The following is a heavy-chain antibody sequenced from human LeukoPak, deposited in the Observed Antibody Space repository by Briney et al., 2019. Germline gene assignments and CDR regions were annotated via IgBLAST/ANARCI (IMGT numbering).Heavy chain of an antibody. Sequence: GGSLRLSCSASGFSFSAYGMHWVRQAPGKGLDWVAFIHYDGSDKYYADSVAGRFTISRDKSKNTLYLQMNSLRAEDTAVYYCAGLRLYYFDYWGQGTLVTVSS. CDR3: AGLRLYYFDY. V-gene: IGHV3-30*02. CDR2: IHYDGSDK. D-gene: IGHD3-16*01. CDR1: GFSFSAYG. J-gene: IGHJ4*02.